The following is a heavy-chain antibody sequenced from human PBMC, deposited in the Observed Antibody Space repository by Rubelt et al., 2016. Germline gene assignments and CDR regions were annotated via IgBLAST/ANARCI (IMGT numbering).Heavy chain of an antibody. CDR2: ISGDGGST. J-gene: IGHJ2*01. Sequence: EVQLVESGGGVLQPGGSLRLSCAASGFTFDDYAMHWVRQAPGKGLEWVSLISGDGGSTYYADSVKGRFTISRDNSKNSLYLQMNSLRTEETALYYCAKDGSLLNWYFDLWGRGTLVTVSS. CDR3: AKDGSLLNWYFDL. V-gene: IGHV3-43*02. CDR1: GFTFDDYA. D-gene: IGHD2/OR15-2a*01.